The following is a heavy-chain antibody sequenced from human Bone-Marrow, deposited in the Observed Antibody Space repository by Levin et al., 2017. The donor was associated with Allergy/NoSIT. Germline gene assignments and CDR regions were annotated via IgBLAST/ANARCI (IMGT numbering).Heavy chain of an antibody. Sequence: QAGGSLRLSCAASGFTFRNYWMHWVRQDPVKGLVWVSSLDTGGTITRYADSVKGRFSVSRDNAKNTLVLQMDSLRAEDAAIYYCARGYLSGGSRVWYFDVWGRGTRVTVSS. D-gene: IGHD6-25*01. V-gene: IGHV3-74*01. CDR3: ARGYLSGGSRVWYFDV. J-gene: IGHJ2*01. CDR2: LDTGGTIT. CDR1: GFTFRNYW.